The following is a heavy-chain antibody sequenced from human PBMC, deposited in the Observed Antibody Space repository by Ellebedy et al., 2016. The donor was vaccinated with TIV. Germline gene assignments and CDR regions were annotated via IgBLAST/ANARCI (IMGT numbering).Heavy chain of an antibody. V-gene: IGHV3-9*01. CDR1: GFTFDDYA. CDR2: ISYNSGSI. Sequence: SLKISCAASGFTFDDYAMHWVRQAPGKGLEWVSGISYNSGSIGYADSVKGRFTISRDNAKNSLYLQMNSLRAEDTALYYCAKAPTRYSSSQNWFDPWGQGTLVTVSS. J-gene: IGHJ5*02. D-gene: IGHD6-13*01. CDR3: AKAPTRYSSSQNWFDP.